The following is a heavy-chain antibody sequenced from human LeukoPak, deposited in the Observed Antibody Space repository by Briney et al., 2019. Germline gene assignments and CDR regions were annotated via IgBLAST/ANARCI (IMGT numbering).Heavy chain of an antibody. J-gene: IGHJ4*02. Sequence: QPGGSLRLSCSASGFTFSRYNIPWVRQAPGKGLEWVAVKSYDGRNEYYTDSVKGRFTISRDNSKNTVLLQMDSLKTEDTAVHFCARESVGGWYDYWGQGTLVTVSS. CDR1: GFTFSRYN. CDR3: ARESVGGWYDY. D-gene: IGHD6-19*01. V-gene: IGHV3-30*04. CDR2: KSYDGRNE.